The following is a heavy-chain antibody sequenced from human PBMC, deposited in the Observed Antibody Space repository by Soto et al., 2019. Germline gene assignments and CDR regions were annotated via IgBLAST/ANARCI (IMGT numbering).Heavy chain of an antibody. CDR1: GFTFSRYE. Sequence: EEQLVESGGGLVHTGGSLRLSCSASGFTFSRYEMNWVRQGPGRGLEWISYISPSDSAAYYADSVKGRFTISRDNAKNTLILQMNTLRAEDTTVYYCARTLKNQLPPYYYAMDVWGQGTTVTGSS. J-gene: IGHJ6*02. D-gene: IGHD1-1*01. CDR2: ISPSDSAA. V-gene: IGHV3-48*03. CDR3: ARTLKNQLPPYYYAMDV.